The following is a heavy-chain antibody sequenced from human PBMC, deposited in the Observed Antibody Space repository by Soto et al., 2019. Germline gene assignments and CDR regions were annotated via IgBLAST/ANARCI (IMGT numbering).Heavy chain of an antibody. D-gene: IGHD3-3*01. CDR1: GYTFTSYG. CDR3: ARNPSDYDFWSGWDWNYYGMDV. CDR2: ISAYNGNT. V-gene: IGHV1-18*01. J-gene: IGHJ6*02. Sequence: QVQLVQSGAEVKKPGASVKVSCKASGYTFTSYGISWVRQAPGQGLEWMGWISAYNGNTNYAQKLQGRVTMTTDTSTSTAYMELRSLRPDDTAVYYWARNPSDYDFWSGWDWNYYGMDVWGQGTTVTVSS.